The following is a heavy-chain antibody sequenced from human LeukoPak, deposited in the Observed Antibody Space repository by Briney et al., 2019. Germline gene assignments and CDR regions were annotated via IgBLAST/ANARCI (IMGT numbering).Heavy chain of an antibody. CDR3: ARPYYDIWSAYVY. Sequence: PGGSLRLSCAASGFIFSDYNMNWVRQAPGKGLEYVSAISNGGGSTHYANSVKGRFTISRDNSKNTLYLQMGSLRAEDMAVYYCARPYYDIWSAYVYWGQGTLVTVSS. CDR2: ISNGGGST. V-gene: IGHV3-64*01. D-gene: IGHD3-3*01. J-gene: IGHJ4*02. CDR1: GFIFSDYN.